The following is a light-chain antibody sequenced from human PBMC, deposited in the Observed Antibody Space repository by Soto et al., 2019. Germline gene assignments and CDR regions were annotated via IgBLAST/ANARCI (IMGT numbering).Light chain of an antibody. CDR3: QHRSNWPSWT. CDR1: ASISSW. V-gene: IGKV1-5*01. CDR2: DAF. J-gene: IGKJ1*01. Sequence: DIPVTESPSTLSASVGDRVTITCRASASISSWLAWYQQQPGKAPKLLIFDAFNLESGVPSRFSGNGSGTDFTLTISSLETEDLAVYYCQHRSNWPSWTFGAGTKVDIK.